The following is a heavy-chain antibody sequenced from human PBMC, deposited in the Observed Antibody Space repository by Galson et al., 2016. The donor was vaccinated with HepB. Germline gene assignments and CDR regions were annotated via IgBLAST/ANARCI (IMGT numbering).Heavy chain of an antibody. D-gene: IGHD2-15*01. CDR3: ATPDEGSGRIFDY. V-gene: IGHV3-7*03. CDR2: IKQDGSEK. J-gene: IGHJ4*02. CDR1: GFTFTTYW. Sequence: SLRLSCAASGFTFTTYWMTWVRQAPGKGLEWVANIKQDGSEKYYVDSVKGRFTISRDNAKNSLYLQMNSLRAEDTAVYYCATPDEGSGRIFDYWDQGTLVTVSS.